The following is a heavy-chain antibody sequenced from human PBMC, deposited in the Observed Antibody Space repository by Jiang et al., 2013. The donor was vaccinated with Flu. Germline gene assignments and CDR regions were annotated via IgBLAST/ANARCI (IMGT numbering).Heavy chain of an antibody. CDR3: AKRGGSQSFDF. Sequence: RLSCAASGFTFSNFAMSWVRQAAGKGLEWVSTFTGSGGSTYYADSVKGRFTISRDDSKNTLYLQMNSLRAEDTAVYYCAKRGGSQSFDFWGQGTLVTVSS. V-gene: IGHV3-23*01. D-gene: IGHD1-26*01. J-gene: IGHJ4*02. CDR1: GFTFSNFA. CDR2: FTGSGGST.